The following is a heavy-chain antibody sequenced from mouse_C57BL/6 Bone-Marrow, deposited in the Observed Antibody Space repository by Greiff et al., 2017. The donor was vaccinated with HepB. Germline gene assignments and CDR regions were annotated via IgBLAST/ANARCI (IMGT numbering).Heavy chain of an antibody. D-gene: IGHD2-2*01. V-gene: IGHV5-12*01. CDR3: ARCGYDCFDD. CDR1: GFTFSDYY. J-gene: IGHJ2*01. CDR2: ISNGGGST. Sequence: EVQGVESGGGLVQPGGSLKLSCAASGFTFSDYYMYWVRQTPEKRLEWVAYISNGGGSTYYPDTVKGRFTISRDNAKNTLYLQMSRLESEDTAMYYCARCGYDCFDDWGQGTTLTVSS.